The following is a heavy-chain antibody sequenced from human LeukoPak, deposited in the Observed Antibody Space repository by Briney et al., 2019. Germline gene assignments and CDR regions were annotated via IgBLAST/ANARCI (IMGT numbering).Heavy chain of an antibody. CDR1: GFTFSSYW. D-gene: IGHD6-13*01. Sequence: PGGSLRLSCAASGFTFSSYWMSWVRQAPGKGLEWVANIKQDGSEKYYVDSVKGRFTISRDNAKNSLYLQMNSLRAEDTAVYYCARDWAPYSSHFDYWGQGTLVTVSS. J-gene: IGHJ4*02. CDR3: ARDWAPYSSHFDY. CDR2: IKQDGSEK. V-gene: IGHV3-7*01.